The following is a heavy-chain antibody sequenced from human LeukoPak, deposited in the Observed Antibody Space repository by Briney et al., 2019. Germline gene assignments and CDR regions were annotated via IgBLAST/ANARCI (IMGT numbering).Heavy chain of an antibody. CDR2: IYYSGST. CDR3: ARNTYYYDSSGYFPLDY. J-gene: IGHJ4*02. CDR1: GGSISSYY. V-gene: IGHV4-59*12. Sequence: SETLSLTCTVSGGSISSYYWSWIRQPPGKGLEWIGYIYYSGSTNYNPSLKSRATISVDTSKNQFSLKLSSVTAADTAVYYCARNTYYYDSSGYFPLDYWGQGTLVTVSS. D-gene: IGHD3-22*01.